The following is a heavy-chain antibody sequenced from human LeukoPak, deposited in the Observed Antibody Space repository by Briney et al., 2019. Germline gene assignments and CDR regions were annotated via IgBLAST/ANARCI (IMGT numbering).Heavy chain of an antibody. Sequence: GGSLRLSCAASGFTFSSYAMHWVRQAPGKGLEWVANINQDGSEKYYVDSVKGRFTVSRDNAKNPLFLQMNSLRAEDTAMYYCVTETTVTGWGYWGQGTLVTVSS. CDR2: INQDGSEK. V-gene: IGHV3-7*01. CDR3: VTETTVTGWGY. CDR1: GFTFSSYA. J-gene: IGHJ4*02. D-gene: IGHD4-17*01.